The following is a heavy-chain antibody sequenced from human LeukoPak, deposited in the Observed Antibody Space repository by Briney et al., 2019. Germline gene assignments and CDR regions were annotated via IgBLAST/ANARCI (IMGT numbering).Heavy chain of an antibody. Sequence: SETLSLTCTVSGGSISSYYWSWIRQPPGKGLEWIGYINYSGSTNYSPSLKSRVTISVDTSKNQFSLKLSSVPAADTAVYYCARQTAPRSWFDPWGQGTLVTVSS. CDR3: ARQTAPRSWFDP. D-gene: IGHD5-18*01. CDR1: GGSISSYY. CDR2: INYSGST. J-gene: IGHJ5*02. V-gene: IGHV4-59*08.